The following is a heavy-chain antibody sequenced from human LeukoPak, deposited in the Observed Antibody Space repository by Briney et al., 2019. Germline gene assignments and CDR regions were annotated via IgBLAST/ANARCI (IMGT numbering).Heavy chain of an antibody. J-gene: IGHJ4*02. CDR1: GFTFSSYS. Sequence: GGSLRLSCAASGFTFSSYSMNWVRQAPGKGLEWVSSISSSSSYIYYADSVKGRFTISRDNAKNSLYLQMNSLRAEDTAVYYCARADDIVVVPAALPDYWGQGTLVTVSS. V-gene: IGHV3-21*01. CDR3: ARADDIVVVPAALPDY. D-gene: IGHD2-2*01. CDR2: ISSSSSYI.